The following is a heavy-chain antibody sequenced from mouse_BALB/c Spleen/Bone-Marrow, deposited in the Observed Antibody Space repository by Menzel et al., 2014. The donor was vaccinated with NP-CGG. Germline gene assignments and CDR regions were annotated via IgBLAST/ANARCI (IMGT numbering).Heavy chain of an antibody. D-gene: IGHD4-1*01. CDR2: ISSGSSTI. J-gene: IGHJ2*01. V-gene: IGHV5-17*02. Sequence: EVQVVESGGGLVQPGGSRKLSCAASGFTFSGFGMHWVRLAPERGLEWVAYISSGSSTIFYADTVKGRFTISRDNPKNTLFLQMTSLRSEDTAMYYCARGGNWEDFDYWGQGTTLTVSS. CDR3: ARGGNWEDFDY. CDR1: GFTFSGFG.